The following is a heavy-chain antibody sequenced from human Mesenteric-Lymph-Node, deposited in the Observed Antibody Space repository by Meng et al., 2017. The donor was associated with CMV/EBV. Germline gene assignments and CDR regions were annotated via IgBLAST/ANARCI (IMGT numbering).Heavy chain of an antibody. CDR2: ISSSGSSI. CDR3: AKVPSI. J-gene: IGHJ3*02. Sequence: GGSLRLSCAASGFAFSSSEMNWVRQAPGKGLEWVSYISSSGSSIYYADSVKGRFTISRDNSKNTLYLQMNSLRAEDTAVYYCAKVPSIWGQGTMVTVSS. CDR1: GFAFSSSE. V-gene: IGHV3-48*03.